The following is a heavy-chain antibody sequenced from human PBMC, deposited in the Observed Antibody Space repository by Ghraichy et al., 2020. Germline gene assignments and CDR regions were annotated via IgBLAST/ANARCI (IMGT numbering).Heavy chain of an antibody. CDR3: AKGSSWGLDYYYYGMDV. CDR1: GFTFSSYA. Sequence: GGSLRLSCAASGFTFSSYAMSWVRQARGKGLEWVSAIRGSGGSTYYADSVKGRFTISRDNSKNTLYLQMNSLRAEDTAVYYCAKGSSWGLDYYYYGMDVWGQGPTVTVSS. J-gene: IGHJ6*02. D-gene: IGHD3-16*01. V-gene: IGHV3-23*01. CDR2: IRGSGGST.